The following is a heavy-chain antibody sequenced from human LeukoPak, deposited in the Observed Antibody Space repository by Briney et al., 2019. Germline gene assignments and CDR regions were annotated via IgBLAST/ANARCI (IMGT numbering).Heavy chain of an antibody. V-gene: IGHV3-7*04. CDR2: IKNDGSEK. Sequence: PGGSLRPSSAASGFTFSYFWMTWVRQAPGKGLEWVTNIKNDGSEKYYADSVEGRFTISRDNAKNSLYLQMDGLRADDTAVYYCVWGHYRDYPGQGTLLTVSP. J-gene: IGHJ4*02. CDR1: GFTFSYFW. CDR3: VWGHYRDY.